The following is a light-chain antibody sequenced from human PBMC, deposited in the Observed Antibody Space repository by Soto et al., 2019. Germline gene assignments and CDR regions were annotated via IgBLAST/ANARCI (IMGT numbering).Light chain of an antibody. CDR3: CSSAGRSTVI. Sequence: QSVLGQPASGSGTPGHSITISCTGTSGDIGTYNLVSWYQQYPGRAPKLIIFEGNKRPSGVSSRFSASKSGYTASLAISGLQAEDEADYHCCSSAGRSTVICGGGTKVTVL. V-gene: IGLV2-23*01. J-gene: IGLJ2*01. CDR1: SGDIGTYNL. CDR2: EGN.